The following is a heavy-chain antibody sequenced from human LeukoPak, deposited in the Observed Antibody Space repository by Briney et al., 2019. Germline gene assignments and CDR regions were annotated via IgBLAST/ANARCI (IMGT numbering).Heavy chain of an antibody. CDR2: INHSGST. D-gene: IGHD2/OR15-2a*01. J-gene: IGHJ5*02. CDR1: GGSFSGYY. V-gene: IGHV4-34*01. CDR3: ARGSNDYLTYNWFDH. Sequence: SETLSHTCAVYGGSFSGYYWRWIRQPPGKGLEWMGEINHSGSTNYNPSLKSRFTISVDTSNNQFSLKLRSVPAADTAVYYCARGSNDYLTYNWFDHWGQGTLVTVSS.